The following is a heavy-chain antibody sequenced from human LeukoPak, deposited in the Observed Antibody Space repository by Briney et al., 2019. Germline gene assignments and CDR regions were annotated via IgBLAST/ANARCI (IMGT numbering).Heavy chain of an antibody. V-gene: IGHV3-7*01. D-gene: IGHD6-13*01. J-gene: IGHJ4*02. CDR3: ARGGFSSSWYISRDY. Sequence: PGGSLRLSCAASAFTFRSYWMTWVRQAPGKGLEWVANIKEDGSEKYYVDSVKGRFTISRDNVKNSLYLQMNSLRVKDTAVYYCARGGFSSSWYISRDYWGQGTLVTVSS. CDR1: AFTFRSYW. CDR2: IKEDGSEK.